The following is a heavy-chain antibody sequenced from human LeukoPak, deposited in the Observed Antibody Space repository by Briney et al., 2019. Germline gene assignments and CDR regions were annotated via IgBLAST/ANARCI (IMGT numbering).Heavy chain of an antibody. V-gene: IGHV3-30*18. J-gene: IGHJ4*02. Sequence: GGSLRLSCAASGFTFSSYGMHWVRQAPGKGLEWVAVISYDGSNKYYADSVKGRFTISRDNSKNTLYLQMNSLRAEDTAVYYCAKRTGIGSVGDYFDYWGQGTLVTVSS. CDR3: AKRTGIGSVGDYFDY. CDR2: ISYDGSNK. D-gene: IGHD1-14*01. CDR1: GFTFSSYG.